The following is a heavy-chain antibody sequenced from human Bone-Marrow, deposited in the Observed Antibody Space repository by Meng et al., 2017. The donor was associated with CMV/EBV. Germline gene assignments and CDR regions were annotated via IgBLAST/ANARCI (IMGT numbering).Heavy chain of an antibody. Sequence: SVKVSCKASGGTFSNYTISWVRQAPGQGLEWMGRIIPILGIANYAQKFQGRVTITADKSTSTAYMELSSLRSEDTAVYYCASADLITMDPIGCWGQGTMVTVSS. D-gene: IGHD3-10*01. V-gene: IGHV1-69*02. J-gene: IGHJ3*01. CDR2: IIPILGIA. CDR3: ASADLITMDPIGC. CDR1: GGTFSNYT.